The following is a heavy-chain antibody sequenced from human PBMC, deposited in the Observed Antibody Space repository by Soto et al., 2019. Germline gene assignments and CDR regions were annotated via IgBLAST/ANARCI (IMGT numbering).Heavy chain of an antibody. V-gene: IGHV3-7*01. CDR1: GFTFSSYW. CDR2: IKQDGSEK. CDR3: AGESESSGYYWAYFDY. Sequence: GGSLRLSCAASGFTFSSYWMSWVRQAPGKGLEWVANIKQDGSEKYYVDSVKGRFTISRDNAKNSLYLQMNSLRAEDTAVYYCAGESESSGYYWAYFDYWGQGTLVTVSS. J-gene: IGHJ4*02. D-gene: IGHD3-22*01.